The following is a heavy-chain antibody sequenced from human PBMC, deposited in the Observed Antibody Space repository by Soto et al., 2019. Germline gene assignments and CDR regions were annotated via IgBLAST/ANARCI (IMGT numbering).Heavy chain of an antibody. CDR1: GGSLSSYY. Sequence: QVQLKESGPGLVQPSQTLSLTCTVSGGSLSSYYWSWIRQSPGKGLENIGYIYYSDSTNYNPSFKSRITISLDTSRNQISLTLSSMTAADTAVYYCVRGLWEREGYLMDVCGQGTTVTVSS. J-gene: IGHJ6*02. CDR3: VRGLWEREGYLMDV. D-gene: IGHD3-16*01. V-gene: IGHV4-59*08. CDR2: IYYSDST.